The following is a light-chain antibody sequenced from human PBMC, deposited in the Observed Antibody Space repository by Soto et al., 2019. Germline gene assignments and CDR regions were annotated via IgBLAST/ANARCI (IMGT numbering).Light chain of an antibody. Sequence: QSALTQPPSASGSLGQSVTISCTGTSSDVGGYNYVSWYQQHPGKAPKLMISEVSKRPSGVPDRFSGSKSGNTASLTVSGLQAEDEDDYYCISYVGSKVFGGGTKVTVL. J-gene: IGLJ3*02. V-gene: IGLV2-8*01. CDR1: SSDVGGYNY. CDR3: ISYVGSKV. CDR2: EVS.